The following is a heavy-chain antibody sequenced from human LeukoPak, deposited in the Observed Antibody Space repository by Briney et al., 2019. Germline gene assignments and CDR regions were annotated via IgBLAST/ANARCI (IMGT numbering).Heavy chain of an antibody. J-gene: IGHJ4*02. CDR3: ARALVVVTAIGYYFDY. D-gene: IGHD2-21*02. CDR2: INPNSGGT. CDR1: GYTFTGYY. Sequence: ASVKVSCKASGYTFTGYYMHWVRQAPGQGLEWMGWINPNSGGTNYAQKFQGRVTMTRDTSTSTVYMELSSLRSEDTAVYYCARALVVVTAIGYYFDYWGQGTLVTVSS. V-gene: IGHV1-2*02.